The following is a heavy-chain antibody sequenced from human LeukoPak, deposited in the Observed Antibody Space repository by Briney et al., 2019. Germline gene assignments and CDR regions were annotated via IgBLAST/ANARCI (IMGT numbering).Heavy chain of an antibody. D-gene: IGHD4-11*01. CDR2: IYYSGNT. J-gene: IGHJ3*02. CDR1: GGSISTYY. V-gene: IGHV4-59*01. CDR3: ARVGLQYAFDI. Sequence: SETLSLTCTVSGGSISTYYWSWIRQPPGKGLEWIGYIYYSGNTNNNPSLKSRVTVSVDTSKNQFSLKVNSVTAADTAVYYCARVGLQYAFDIWGRGTMVTVSS.